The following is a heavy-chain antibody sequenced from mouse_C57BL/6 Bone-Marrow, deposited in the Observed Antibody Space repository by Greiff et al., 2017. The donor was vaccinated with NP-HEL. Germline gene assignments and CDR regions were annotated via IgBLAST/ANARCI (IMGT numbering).Heavy chain of an antibody. CDR1: GYTFTNYW. J-gene: IGHJ4*01. Sequence: QVHVKQSGAELVRPGTSVKMSCKASGYTFTNYWIGWAKQRPGHGLEWIGDIYPGGGYTNYNEKFKGKATLTADKSSSTAYMQFSSLTSEDSAIYYCARLGLRRYYYAMDYWGQGTSVTVSS. CDR3: ARLGLRRYYYAMDY. V-gene: IGHV1-63*01. CDR2: IYPGGGYT. D-gene: IGHD2-4*01.